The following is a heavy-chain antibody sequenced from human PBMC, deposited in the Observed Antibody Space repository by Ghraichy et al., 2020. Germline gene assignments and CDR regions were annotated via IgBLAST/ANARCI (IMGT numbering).Heavy chain of an antibody. CDR3: ARDNQAYCGGDCYSYYFDY. V-gene: IGHV3-7*03. CDR2: IKQDGSEK. J-gene: IGHJ4*02. D-gene: IGHD2-21*02. CDR1: GFTFSSYW. Sequence: GESLNISCAASGFTFSSYWMSWVRQAPGKGLEWVANIKQDGSEKYYVDSVKGRFTISRDNAKNSLYLQMNSLRAEDTAVYYCARDNQAYCGGDCYSYYFDYWGQGTLVTVSS.